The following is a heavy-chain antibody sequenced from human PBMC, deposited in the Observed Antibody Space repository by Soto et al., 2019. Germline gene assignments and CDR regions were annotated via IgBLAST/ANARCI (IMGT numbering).Heavy chain of an antibody. CDR3: ARWGGTAMDTGGGFYFDY. V-gene: IGHV4-39*01. J-gene: IGHJ4*02. Sequence: PSETLSLTCTVSGGSIRSSSYYWGWIRQPPGKGLEWIGSIYYSGSTYYNPSLKSRVTISVDTSKNQFSLKLSSVTAADTAVYYCARWGGTAMDTGGGFYFDYWGQGTLVTVSS. CDR2: IYYSGST. CDR1: GGSIRSSSYY. D-gene: IGHD5-18*01.